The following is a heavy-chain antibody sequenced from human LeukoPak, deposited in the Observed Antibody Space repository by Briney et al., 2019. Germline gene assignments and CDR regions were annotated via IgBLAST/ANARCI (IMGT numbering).Heavy chain of an antibody. Sequence: ASVKVSCKASGYTFTSYGISWVRQAPGQGLEWMGWISAYNGNTNYAQKLQGRVTMTTDTSTSTAYMELRSLRSDDTAVYYCATDGHYYGSGSYYDVDYWGQGTLVTVSS. D-gene: IGHD3-10*01. CDR2: ISAYNGNT. J-gene: IGHJ4*02. CDR1: GYTFTSYG. CDR3: ATDGHYYGSGSYYDVDY. V-gene: IGHV1-18*01.